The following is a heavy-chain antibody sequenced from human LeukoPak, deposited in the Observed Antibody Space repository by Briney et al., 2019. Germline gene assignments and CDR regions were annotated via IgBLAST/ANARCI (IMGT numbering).Heavy chain of an antibody. J-gene: IGHJ5*02. Sequence: ASVTVSCKASGYTFTGYYMHWARQAPGQGLEWMGWINPNSGGTNYAQKFQGRVTMTRDTSISTAYMELSRLRSDDTAVYYCARAYSSGWFDPWGQGTRVTVSS. CDR3: ARAYSSGWFDP. CDR2: INPNSGGT. D-gene: IGHD6-19*01. CDR1: GYTFTGYY. V-gene: IGHV1-2*02.